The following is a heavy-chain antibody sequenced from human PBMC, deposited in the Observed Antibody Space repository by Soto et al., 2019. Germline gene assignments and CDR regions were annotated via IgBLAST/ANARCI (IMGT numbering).Heavy chain of an antibody. CDR1: GGSISSSNW. CDR3: ATTQLLYYYGMDV. D-gene: IGHD2-2*01. V-gene: IGHV4-4*02. J-gene: IGHJ6*02. Sequence: PSETLSLTCAVSGGSISSSNWWSWVRQPPGKGLEWIGEIYHSGSTNYNPSLKSRVTISVDKSKNQFSLKLSSVTAADTAVYYCATTQLLYYYGMDVWGQGTTVTAP. CDR2: IYHSGST.